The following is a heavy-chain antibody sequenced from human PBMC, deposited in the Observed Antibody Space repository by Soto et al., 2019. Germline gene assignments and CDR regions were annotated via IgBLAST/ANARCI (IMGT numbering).Heavy chain of an antibody. J-gene: IGHJ5*02. CDR3: ARARYYYDSSGYYYVWFDP. D-gene: IGHD3-22*01. Sequence: GASVKVSCKASGGTFSSYAISWVRQAPGQGLERMGGIIPIFGTANYAQKFQGRVTITADESTSTAYMELSSLRSEDTAVYYCARARYYYDSSGYYYVWFDPWGQGTLVTVSS. CDR2: IIPIFGTA. CDR1: GGTFSSYA. V-gene: IGHV1-69*13.